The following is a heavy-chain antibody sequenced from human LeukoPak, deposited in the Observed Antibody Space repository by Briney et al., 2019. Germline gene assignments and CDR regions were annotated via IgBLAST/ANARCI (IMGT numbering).Heavy chain of an antibody. CDR2: IVVGRGNT. J-gene: IGHJ6*03. D-gene: IGHD2-15*01. V-gene: IGHV1-58*01. CDR3: AADSVGYYYFMDV. Sequence: SVTVSFTASGFTFTMSAVQWVRQARGPRLEWIGWIVVGRGNTNYAQKFQERVTITRDMSTSTAYMELSSLRSEDSAWDYCAADSVGYYYFMDVGAKGPRSPSP. CDR1: GFTFTMSA.